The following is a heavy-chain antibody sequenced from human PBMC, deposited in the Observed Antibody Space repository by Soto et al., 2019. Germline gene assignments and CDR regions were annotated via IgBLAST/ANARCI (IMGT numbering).Heavy chain of an antibody. CDR1: FGARIDSTVS. CDR2: IYWDDDT. V-gene: IGHV2-5*02. CDR3: ANRGDSHDRSGFYNTHLDY. Sequence: SGPTLLNPTQTLTVTFTFSFGARIDSTVSVGWVGQPPGRALEWLALIYWDDDTRFTPSLQNRLTVTKDTSKNQVVLTMTNLDPEATGTYFCANRGDSHDRSGFYNTHLDYWGQGTLVTVSS. D-gene: IGHD3-22*01. J-gene: IGHJ4*02.